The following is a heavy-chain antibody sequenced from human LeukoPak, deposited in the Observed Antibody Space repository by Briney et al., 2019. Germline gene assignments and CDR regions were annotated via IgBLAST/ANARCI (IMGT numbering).Heavy chain of an antibody. D-gene: IGHD4-17*01. CDR3: AKDPSLATVSSIDY. J-gene: IGHJ4*02. CDR1: GFTFSSYA. V-gene: IGHV3-23*01. Sequence: GGSLRLSCAAPGFTFSSYAMSWVRQAPGKGLEWVSTISGSGGSTYYADSVKGRFTISRDNSKNTLYLQMNSLRAEDTAVYYCAKDPSLATVSSIDYWGQGTLITVSS. CDR2: ISGSGGST.